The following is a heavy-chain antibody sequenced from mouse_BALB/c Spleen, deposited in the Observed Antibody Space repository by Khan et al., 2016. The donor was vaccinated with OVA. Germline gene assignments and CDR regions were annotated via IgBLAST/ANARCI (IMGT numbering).Heavy chain of an antibody. CDR1: GFTFSTYG. CDR2: INSDGDYT. CDR3: ASHLTGSFAY. D-gene: IGHD4-1*01. Sequence: EVQGVESGGDLVKPGGSLRLSCAASGFTFSTYGMSWVRQPPDKRLEWVATINSDGDYTYYPDTVKGRFTISRNNAENTLYLQMSSLQSGDTAIYYCASHLTGSFAYWGQGTLVTVSA. V-gene: IGHV5-6*01. J-gene: IGHJ3*01.